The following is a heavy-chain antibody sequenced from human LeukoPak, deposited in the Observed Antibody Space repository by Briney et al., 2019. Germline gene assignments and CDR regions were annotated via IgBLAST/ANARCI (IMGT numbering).Heavy chain of an antibody. D-gene: IGHD6-19*01. Sequence: GRSLRLSCAASGFTFSSYAMHWVRQAPGKGLEWVAVILYDGSEKYYTESVKGRFTISRDNSKNTLYLQMDSLRPEDTAVYYCAKDPRTGAVSGIFYFDYWGQGTLLTVSS. V-gene: IGHV3-30*04. CDR1: GFTFSSYA. CDR2: ILYDGSEK. J-gene: IGHJ4*02. CDR3: AKDPRTGAVSGIFYFDY.